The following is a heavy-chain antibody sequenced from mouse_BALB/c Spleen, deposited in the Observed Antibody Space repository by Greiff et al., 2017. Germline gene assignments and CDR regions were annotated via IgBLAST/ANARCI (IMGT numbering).Heavy chain of an antibody. D-gene: IGHD2-13*01. J-gene: IGHJ4*01. CDR1: GFAFSSYD. V-gene: IGHV5-12-1*01. CDR3: ASFDSFYDAMDY. Sequence: EVMLVESGGGLVKPGGSLKLSCAASGFAFSSYDMSWVRQTPEKGLEWVAYISSGGGSTYYPDTVKGRFTISRDNAKNTLYLQMSSLKSEDTAMYYCASFDSFYDAMDYWGQGTSVTVSS. CDR2: ISSGGGST.